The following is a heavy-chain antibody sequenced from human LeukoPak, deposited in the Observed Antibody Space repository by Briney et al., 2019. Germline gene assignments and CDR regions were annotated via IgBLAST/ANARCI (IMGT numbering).Heavy chain of an antibody. CDR1: GFTFSNYA. J-gene: IGHJ5*02. D-gene: IGHD3-10*01. V-gene: IGHV3-64*01. CDR3: ARDMYYGSGRHSPWFDP. CDR2: ISSNGGST. Sequence: GGYLRLYCAASGFTFSNYAMHWVRQAPGKGLEYVSAISSNGGSTYYANSVEGRFTISRDNSKSTLYLRMGSLRAEDMAVYYCARDMYYGSGRHSPWFDPWGQGTLVTVSS.